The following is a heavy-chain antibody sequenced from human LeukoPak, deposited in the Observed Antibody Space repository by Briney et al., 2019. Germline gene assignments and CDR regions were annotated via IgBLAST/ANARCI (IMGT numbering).Heavy chain of an antibody. J-gene: IGHJ3*02. CDR2: IIPILGIA. Sequence: GASVKVSCKASGGTFSSYTISWVRQAPGQGLEWMGRIIPILGIANYAQKFQGRVTITADKSTSTAYMEPSSLRSEDTAVYYCARPNTLSAPGAFDIWGQGTMVTVSS. CDR3: ARPNTLSAPGAFDI. CDR1: GGTFSSYT. V-gene: IGHV1-69*02.